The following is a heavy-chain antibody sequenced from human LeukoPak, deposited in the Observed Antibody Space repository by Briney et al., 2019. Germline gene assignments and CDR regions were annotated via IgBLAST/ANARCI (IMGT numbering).Heavy chain of an antibody. V-gene: IGHV4-39*07. CDR3: ARGRFPEVPASRGSRREAVAGRGRAPGQERKYYYMDV. J-gene: IGHJ6*03. Sequence: SETLSLTCTVSGGSISSSSYYWGWIRQPPGKGLEWIGSIYYSVSTYYNPSLKSRVTISMDTSRNQFSLKLNSVTAADTAVYFCARGRFPEVPASRGSRREAVAGRGRAPGQERKYYYMDVWGKGTTVTVSS. D-gene: IGHD6-19*01. CDR2: IYYSVST. CDR1: GGSISSSSYY.